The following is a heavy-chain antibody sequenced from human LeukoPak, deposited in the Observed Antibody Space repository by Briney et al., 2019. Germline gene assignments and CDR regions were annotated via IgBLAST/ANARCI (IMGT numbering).Heavy chain of an antibody. J-gene: IGHJ4*02. Sequence: SETLSLTCTVSGGSISSYYWSWIRQPPGKGLELIGYIYNSGSIKYNPSLKSRVTISVDTSKNQFSLNLSSVTAADTAVYYCARDVGSEFDYWGQGTLVTVSS. CDR1: GGSISSYY. CDR2: IYNSGSI. D-gene: IGHD3-10*01. V-gene: IGHV4-59*01. CDR3: ARDVGSEFDY.